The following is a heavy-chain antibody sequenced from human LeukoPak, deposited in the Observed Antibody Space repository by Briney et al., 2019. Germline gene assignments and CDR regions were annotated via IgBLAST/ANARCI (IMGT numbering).Heavy chain of an antibody. CDR1: GFTFSSYS. CDR2: ISSSSSYI. Sequence: PGGSLRLSCAASGFTFSSYSMNWVRQAPGKGLEWVSSISSSSSYIYYADSVKGRFTISRDNAKNSLYLQMNSLRAEDTAVYYCARVGYDFWSGYYPFDYWGQGTLVTVSS. D-gene: IGHD3-3*01. CDR3: ARVGYDFWSGYYPFDY. J-gene: IGHJ4*02. V-gene: IGHV3-21*01.